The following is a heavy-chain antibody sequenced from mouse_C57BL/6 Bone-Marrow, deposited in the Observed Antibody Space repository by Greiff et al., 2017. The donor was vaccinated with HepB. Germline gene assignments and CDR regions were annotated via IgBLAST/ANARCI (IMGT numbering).Heavy chain of an antibody. CDR2: INPNNGGT. CDR3: VRRYYGSSPWFAY. D-gene: IGHD1-1*01. J-gene: IGHJ3*01. V-gene: IGHV1-18*01. CDR1: GYTFTDYN. Sequence: EVQLQQSGPELVKPGASVKIPCKASGYTFTDYNMDWVKQSHGKSLEWIGDINPNNGGTIYNQKFKGKATLTVDKSSSTAYMELRSLTSEDTAVYYCVRRYYGSSPWFAYWGQGTLVTVSA.